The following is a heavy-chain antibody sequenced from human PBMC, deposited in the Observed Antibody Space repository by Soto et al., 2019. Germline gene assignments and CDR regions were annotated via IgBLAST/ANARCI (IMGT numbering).Heavy chain of an antibody. V-gene: IGHV3-23*01. CDR2: ISGSGGST. CDR3: ARLHDSSGYYRGTGFDY. CDR1: GFTFSSYA. Sequence: PGGSLRLSCAASGFTFSSYAMSWVRQAPGEGLEWVSAISGSGGSTYYADSVKGRFTISRDNSKNTLYLQMNSLRAEDTAVYYCARLHDSSGYYRGTGFDYWGQGTLVTVSS. D-gene: IGHD3-22*01. J-gene: IGHJ4*02.